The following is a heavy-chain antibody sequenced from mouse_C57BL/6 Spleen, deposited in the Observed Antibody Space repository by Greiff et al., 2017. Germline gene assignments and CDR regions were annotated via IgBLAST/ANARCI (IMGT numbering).Heavy chain of an antibody. CDR1: GYTFTSYW. D-gene: IGHD4-1*01. CDR3: APAGTGAWFAY. CDR2: IDPSDSYT. J-gene: IGHJ3*01. V-gene: IGHV1-50*01. Sequence: KESCKASGYTFTSYWMQWVKQRPGQGLEWIGEIDPSDSYTNYNQKFKGKATLTVDTSSSTAYMQLSSLTSEDSAVYYCAPAGTGAWFAYWGQGTLVTVSA.